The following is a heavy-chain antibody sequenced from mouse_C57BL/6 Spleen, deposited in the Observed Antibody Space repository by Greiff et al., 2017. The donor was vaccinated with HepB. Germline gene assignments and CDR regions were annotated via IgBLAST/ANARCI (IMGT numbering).Heavy chain of an antibody. CDR3: ARGSPLGTTVVPLVDY. V-gene: IGHV1-69*01. Sequence: QVQLQQPGAELVMPGASVKLSCKASGYTFTSYWMHWVKQRPGQGLEWIGEIDPSDSYTNYNQKFKGKSTLTVDKSSSTAYMQLSSLTSEDSAVYYCARGSPLGTTVVPLVDYWGQGTTLTVSS. D-gene: IGHD1-1*01. J-gene: IGHJ2*01. CDR1: GYTFTSYW. CDR2: IDPSDSYT.